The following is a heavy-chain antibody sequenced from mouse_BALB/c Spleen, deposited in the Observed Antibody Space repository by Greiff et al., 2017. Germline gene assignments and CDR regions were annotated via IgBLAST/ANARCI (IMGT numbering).Heavy chain of an antibody. CDR3: ASTGTDFDV. J-gene: IGHJ1*01. CDR2: IYPGDGDT. D-gene: IGHD4-1*02. CDR1: GYTFTSYW. Sequence: VQLQQSGAELARPGASVKLSCKASGYTFTSYWMQWVKQRPGQGLEWIGAIYPGDGDTRYTQKFKGKATLTADKSSSTAYMQLSSLASEDSAVYYCASTGTDFDVWGAGTTVTVSS. V-gene: IGHV1-87*01.